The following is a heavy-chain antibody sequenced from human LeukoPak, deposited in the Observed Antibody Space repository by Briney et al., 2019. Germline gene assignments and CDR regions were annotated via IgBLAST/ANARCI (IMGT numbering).Heavy chain of an antibody. Sequence: GGSLRLSCAASGFTLSRNYMSWLRQAPGKGLEWVSVIYSGGSTYYADSVKGRFTISRDNSKNTLYLQMNSLRAEDTAVYYCARGGAAAGPNDYWGQGTLVTVSS. CDR1: GFTLSRNY. CDR3: ARGGAAAGPNDY. V-gene: IGHV3-53*01. J-gene: IGHJ4*02. D-gene: IGHD6-13*01. CDR2: IYSGGST.